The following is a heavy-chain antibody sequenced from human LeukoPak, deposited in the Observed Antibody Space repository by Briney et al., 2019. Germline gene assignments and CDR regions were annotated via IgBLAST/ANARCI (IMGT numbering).Heavy chain of an antibody. D-gene: IGHD4-17*01. CDR3: ATSTLILRLIFDY. CDR1: GFTVSRKY. Sequence: PGGSLRLSCAASGFTVSRKYMIWVRQAPGKGLEWVSVIYSGGSTYYADSVKGRFIISRDNSKNTLYLQMNSLRAEDTAVYYCATSTLILRLIFDYWGQGTLVTVSS. J-gene: IGHJ4*02. V-gene: IGHV3-53*01. CDR2: IYSGGST.